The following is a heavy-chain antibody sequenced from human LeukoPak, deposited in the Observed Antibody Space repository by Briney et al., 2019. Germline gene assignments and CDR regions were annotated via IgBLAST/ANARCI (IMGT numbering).Heavy chain of an antibody. CDR1: GGSISSYY. CDR3: ASAPVVVVPAQGRAGYYYYYYMDV. J-gene: IGHJ6*03. Sequence: SETLSLTCTVSGGSISSYYWSWIRQPAGKGLEWIGRIYTSGSTNYNPSLKSRVTMSVDTSKNQFSLKLSSVTAADTAVYYCASAPVVVVPAQGRAGYYYYYYMDVWGKGTTVTVSS. D-gene: IGHD2-2*01. V-gene: IGHV4-4*07. CDR2: IYTSGST.